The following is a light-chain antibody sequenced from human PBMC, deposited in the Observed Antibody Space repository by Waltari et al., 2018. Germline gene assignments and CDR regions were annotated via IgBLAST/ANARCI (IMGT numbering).Light chain of an antibody. Sequence: EIVLTQSPGTASLSPGKRVPLSCRASQSVGSSSLAWYQQKPGQAPRLVIYRASRRATGIPDRFSGSGSGTDFSLTISRLEPEDFAVYYCQQHGTLPATFGQGTKVEIK. CDR3: QQHGTLPAT. J-gene: IGKJ1*01. CDR2: RAS. CDR1: QSVGSSS. V-gene: IGKV3-20*01.